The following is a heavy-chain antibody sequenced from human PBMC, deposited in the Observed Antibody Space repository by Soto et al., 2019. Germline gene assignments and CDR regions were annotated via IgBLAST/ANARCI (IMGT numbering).Heavy chain of an antibody. Sequence: GASVKVSCKASGYTFTGYYLHWVRQAPGQGLEWMGWINPNSGGTNYAQKFQGRVTMTRDTSISTAYMELSRLRSDDTAVYYCARGRTGTTSYFDYWGQGIQVTVSS. CDR2: INPNSGGT. CDR1: GYTFTGYY. J-gene: IGHJ4*02. D-gene: IGHD1-1*01. V-gene: IGHV1-2*02. CDR3: ARGRTGTTSYFDY.